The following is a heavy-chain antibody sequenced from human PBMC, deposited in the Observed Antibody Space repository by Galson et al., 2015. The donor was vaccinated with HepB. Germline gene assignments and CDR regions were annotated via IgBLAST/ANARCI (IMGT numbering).Heavy chain of an antibody. J-gene: IGHJ5*02. V-gene: IGHV3-23*01. D-gene: IGHD3-22*01. CDR1: GFMFRSHP. CDR2: ISGSGGST. CDR3: ANGGYYYDTSGYFNWLDP. Sequence: SLRLSCAASGFMFRSHPMSWVRQAPGKGLEWVSGISGSGGSTHYADSVKGRFTISRDNSKNTLFLQMNSLRVEDTAVYYCANGGYYYDTSGYFNWLDPWGQGTLVTVSS.